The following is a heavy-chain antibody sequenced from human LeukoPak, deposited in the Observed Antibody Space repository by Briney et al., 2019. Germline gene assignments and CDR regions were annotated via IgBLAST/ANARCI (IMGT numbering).Heavy chain of an antibody. Sequence: GASVKVSCKASGYTFTSYGISWVRQAPGQGLEWMGWISAYNGNTNYAQKLQGRVTMTTDTSTSTAYMELRSLRSDDTAVYYCARGRGCSSTSCYSREPFDYWGQGTLVTVSS. CDR2: ISAYNGNT. CDR1: GYTFTSYG. CDR3: ARGRGCSSTSCYSREPFDY. D-gene: IGHD2-2*02. V-gene: IGHV1-18*01. J-gene: IGHJ4*02.